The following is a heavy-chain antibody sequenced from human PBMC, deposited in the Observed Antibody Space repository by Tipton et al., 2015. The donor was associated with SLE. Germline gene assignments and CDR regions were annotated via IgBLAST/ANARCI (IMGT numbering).Heavy chain of an antibody. V-gene: IGHV4-59*01. Sequence: TLSLTCTVSGGSISSYYWSWIRQPPGKGLEWIGYTYYSGSTNYNPSLKSRVTISVDTSKNQFSLKLSSVTAADTVVYYCARDIGPSIAAAGPSAFDIWGQGTMVTVSS. CDR2: TYYSGST. CDR3: ARDIGPSIAAAGPSAFDI. D-gene: IGHD6-13*01. CDR1: GGSISSYY. J-gene: IGHJ3*02.